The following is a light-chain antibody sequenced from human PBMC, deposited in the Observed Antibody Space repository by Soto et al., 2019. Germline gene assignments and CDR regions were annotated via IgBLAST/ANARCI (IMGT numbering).Light chain of an antibody. J-gene: IGKJ5*01. CDR1: QSVSSN. CDR3: QQYNNWPFSIT. Sequence: EIVMTQSPATLSVSPGERATLSCRASQSVSSNLAWYQQKPGQAPRLLIYGASTRATGIPARFSGSGSGTEFTLTISSLQSEDFAVYYCQQYNNWPFSITLGQGTRLEIK. CDR2: GAS. V-gene: IGKV3-15*01.